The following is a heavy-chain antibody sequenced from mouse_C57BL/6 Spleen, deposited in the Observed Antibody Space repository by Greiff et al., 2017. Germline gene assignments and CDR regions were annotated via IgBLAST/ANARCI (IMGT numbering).Heavy chain of an antibody. CDR3: ARGNYGSSPSYAMDY. CDR2: INPSSGYT. J-gene: IGHJ4*01. V-gene: IGHV1-4*01. D-gene: IGHD1-1*01. Sequence: QVQLKQSGAELARPGASVKMSCKASGYTFTSYTMHWVKQRPGQGLEWIGYINPSSGYTKYNQKFKDKATLTADKSSSTAYMQLSSLTSEDSAVYYCARGNYGSSPSYAMDYWGQGTSVTVSS. CDR1: GYTFTSYT.